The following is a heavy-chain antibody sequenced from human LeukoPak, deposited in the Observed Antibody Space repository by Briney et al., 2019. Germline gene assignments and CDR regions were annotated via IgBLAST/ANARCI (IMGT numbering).Heavy chain of an antibody. CDR2: ISIISIVI. Sequence: GGALRLSCAASGFTFSSYSMNWVRQAPGKGLEWGSYISIISIVIYYPDSVKGRFTISRENAKNSLYLQMNSPREEDTAVYYCEGDLRWPTGGWGQGTLLSVCS. V-gene: IGHV3-48*02. J-gene: IGHJ4*02. D-gene: IGHD4-23*01. CDR1: GFTFSSYS. CDR3: EGDLRWPTGG.